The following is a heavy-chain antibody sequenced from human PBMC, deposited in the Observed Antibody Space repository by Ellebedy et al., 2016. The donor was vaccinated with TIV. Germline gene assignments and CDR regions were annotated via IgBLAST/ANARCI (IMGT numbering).Heavy chain of an antibody. J-gene: IGHJ4*02. D-gene: IGHD6-6*01. CDR3: ASEYSSSSHWGY. V-gene: IGHV3-7*03. Sequence: GGSLRPSCAASGFTFSSYWMSWVRQAPGKGLEWVANIKQDGSEKYYADSVKGRFTISRDNAKNSLYLQMNSLRAEDTAVYYCASEYSSSSHWGYWGQGTLVTVSS. CDR2: IKQDGSEK. CDR1: GFTFSSYW.